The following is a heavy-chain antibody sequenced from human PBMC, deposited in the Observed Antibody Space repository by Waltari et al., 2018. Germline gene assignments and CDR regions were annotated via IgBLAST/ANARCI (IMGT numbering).Heavy chain of an antibody. CDR2: IYYSGST. D-gene: IGHD3-22*01. Sequence: QLQLQESGPGLVKPSETLSLTCTVSGGPISSRSYYWGWIRQPPGKGLEWIGSIYYSGSTYYNPSLKSRVTISVDTSKNQFSLKLSSVTAADTAVYYCARLAQYYYDSSGYVDYWGQGTLVTVSS. CDR1: GGPISSRSYY. V-gene: IGHV4-39*01. J-gene: IGHJ4*02. CDR3: ARLAQYYYDSSGYVDY.